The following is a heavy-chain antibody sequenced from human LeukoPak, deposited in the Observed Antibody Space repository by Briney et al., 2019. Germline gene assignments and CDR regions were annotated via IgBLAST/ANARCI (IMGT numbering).Heavy chain of an antibody. D-gene: IGHD2-15*01. CDR2: IYHSGST. CDR1: GYSISSGYY. V-gene: IGHV4-38-2*01. Sequence: PSETLSLTCAVSGYSISSGYYWGWIRQPPGKGLEWIGSIYHSGSTYYNPSLKSRVTISVDTCKNQFSLKLSSVTAADTAVYYCARVDCSGGSCNFDYWGQGTLVTVSS. CDR3: ARVDCSGGSCNFDY. J-gene: IGHJ4*02.